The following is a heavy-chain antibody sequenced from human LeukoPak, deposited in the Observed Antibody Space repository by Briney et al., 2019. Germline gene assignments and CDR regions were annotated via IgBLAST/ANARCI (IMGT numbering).Heavy chain of an antibody. D-gene: IGHD2-15*01. CDR1: GFTFSSYG. V-gene: IGHV3-30*18. Sequence: GESLRLSCAASGFTFSSYGMHWVRQAPGKGLEWVAVISYDGSNKYYADSVKGRFTISRDNSKNTLYLQMNSLRAEDTAVYYCAKPRTAATYGMDVWGQGTTVTVSS. J-gene: IGHJ6*02. CDR2: ISYDGSNK. CDR3: AKPRTAATYGMDV.